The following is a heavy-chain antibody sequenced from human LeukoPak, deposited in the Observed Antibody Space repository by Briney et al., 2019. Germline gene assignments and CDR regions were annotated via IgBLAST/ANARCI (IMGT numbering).Heavy chain of an antibody. CDR3: ARHSSGYYYLDY. D-gene: IGHD3-3*01. CDR2: IYYSGST. Sequence: SETLSLTCNVSGGSIGSYYWSCIRQSPGKGVEWIGYIYYSGSTHYNPSLESRVTISVDTSKKHLSLKLSSVTAADTAVYYCARHSSGYYYLDYWGQGTLVTVSS. J-gene: IGHJ4*02. V-gene: IGHV4-59*08. CDR1: GGSIGSYY.